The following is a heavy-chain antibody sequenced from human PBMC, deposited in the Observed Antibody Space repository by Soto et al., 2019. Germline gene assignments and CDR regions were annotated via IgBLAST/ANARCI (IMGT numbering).Heavy chain of an antibody. J-gene: IGHJ3*02. CDR3: AKDYRSGFGEFIDAFDI. CDR2: IWYDGSNK. D-gene: IGHD3-10*01. V-gene: IGHV3-33*03. Sequence: VGSLRLSCAASGFTFSSYGMHWVRQAPGKGLECVAVIWYDGSNKYYADSVKGRFTIYRDNAKNSLYLQMNSLRAEDTALYYCAKDYRSGFGEFIDAFDIWGQGTMVTVSS. CDR1: GFTFSSYG.